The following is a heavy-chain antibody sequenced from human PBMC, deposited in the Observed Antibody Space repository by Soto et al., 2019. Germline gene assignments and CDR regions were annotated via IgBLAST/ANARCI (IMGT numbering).Heavy chain of an antibody. J-gene: IGHJ6*02. CDR3: ARFLVPAAPLGHYYYGMDV. D-gene: IGHD2-2*01. Sequence: SGPTLVNPTQTLTLTCTFSGFSLSASGMCVSWIRQPPGKALEWLALIDWDDDKYYSTSLKTRLTISKDTSKNQVVLTMTNMDPVDTATYYCARFLVPAAPLGHYYYGMDVWGQGTTVTVSS. V-gene: IGHV2-70*01. CDR2: IDWDDDK. CDR1: GFSLSASGMC.